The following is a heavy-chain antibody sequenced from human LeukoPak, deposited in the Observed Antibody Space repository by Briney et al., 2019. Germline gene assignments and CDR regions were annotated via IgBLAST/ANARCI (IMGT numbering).Heavy chain of an antibody. J-gene: IGHJ3*02. CDR2: ISYDGSNK. CDR1: GFTFSSYA. D-gene: IGHD6-13*01. CDR3: ARDLIAAAGIYAFDI. V-gene: IGHV3-30-3*01. Sequence: GGSLRLSCAASGFTFSSYAMHWVRQAPGKGLEWVAVISYDGSNKYYADSVKGRFTISRDNSKNTLYLQMNSLRAEDTAVYYCARDLIAAAGIYAFDIWGQGTMVTVSS.